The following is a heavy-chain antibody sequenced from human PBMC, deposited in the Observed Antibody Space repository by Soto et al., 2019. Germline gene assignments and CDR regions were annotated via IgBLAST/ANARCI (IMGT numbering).Heavy chain of an antibody. CDR3: ARDGEYCSGGSCPLGAFDI. D-gene: IGHD2-15*01. J-gene: IGHJ3*02. CDR2: IYYSGST. Sequence: QVQLQESGPGLVKPSQTLSLTCTVSGGSISSGGYYWSWIRQHPGKGLEWIGYIYYSGSTYYNPSPKGRVTISVDTSKNQFSLKLSSVTAADTAVYYCARDGEYCSGGSCPLGAFDIWGQGTMVTVSS. V-gene: IGHV4-31*03. CDR1: GGSISSGGYY.